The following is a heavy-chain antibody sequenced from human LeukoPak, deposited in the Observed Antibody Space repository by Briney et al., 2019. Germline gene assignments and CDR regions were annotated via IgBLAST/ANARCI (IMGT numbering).Heavy chain of an antibody. Sequence: PGGSLRLSCAASGFTFDDYGMSWVRQAPGKGLEWVSGINWNGGSTGYADSVKGRFTISRDNAKNSLYLQMNSLRAEDTALYYCARVVGYCSGGSCYMDVWGKGTTVTVSS. CDR2: INWNGGST. CDR1: GFTFDDYG. J-gene: IGHJ6*03. CDR3: ARVVGYCSGGSCYMDV. V-gene: IGHV3-20*04. D-gene: IGHD2-15*01.